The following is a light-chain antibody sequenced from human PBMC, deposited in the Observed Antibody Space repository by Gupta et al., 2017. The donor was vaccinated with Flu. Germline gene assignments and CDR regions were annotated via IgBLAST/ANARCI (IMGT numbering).Light chain of an antibody. CDR2: TNN. Sequence: QSLLTRPPSVSGTPGQSVTISCSGSSSDVGSNSVNWYQQFPGAAPRLLIYTNNQRPSGVPDRFSGSKSGTSASLAISGLQSKDEAAYYCAAWDDSRGVWVFGGGTKLTVL. CDR1: SSDVGSNS. V-gene: IGLV1-44*01. J-gene: IGLJ3*02. CDR3: AAWDDSRGVWV.